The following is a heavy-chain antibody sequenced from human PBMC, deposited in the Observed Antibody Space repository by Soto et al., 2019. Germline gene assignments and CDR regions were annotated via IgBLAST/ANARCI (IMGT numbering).Heavy chain of an antibody. CDR2: INPSGGST. J-gene: IGHJ4*02. V-gene: IGHV1-46*03. D-gene: IGHD3-10*01. CDR3: ASSLWFGEFFDY. CDR1: GYTFTSYY. Sequence: ASVKVSCTASGYTFTSYYMHWVRQAPGQGLEWMGIINPSGGSTSYAQKFQGRVTMTRDTSTSTVYMELSSLRSEDTAVYYCASSLWFGEFFDYWGQGTLVTVSS.